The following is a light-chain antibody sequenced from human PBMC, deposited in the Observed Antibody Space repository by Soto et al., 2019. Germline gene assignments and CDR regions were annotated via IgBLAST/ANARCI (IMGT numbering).Light chain of an antibody. CDR3: QQYNNWPPRAWP. Sequence: EIVMTQSPATLSVSPGERATLSCRASQSVSSNLAWYQQKPGQAPRLLIYGASTRATGIPARFSGSGSGTKLTINISSLQSEEFAVYYCQQYNNWPPRAWPFGQGTKGEIK. CDR2: GAS. V-gene: IGKV3-15*01. CDR1: QSVSSN. J-gene: IGKJ1*01.